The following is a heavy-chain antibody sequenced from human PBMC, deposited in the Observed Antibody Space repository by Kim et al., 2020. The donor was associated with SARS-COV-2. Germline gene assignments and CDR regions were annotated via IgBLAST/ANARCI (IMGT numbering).Heavy chain of an antibody. D-gene: IGHD3-3*01. CDR1: GFTFSSYS. CDR2: ISSSSSYI. Sequence: GGSLRLSCAASGFTFSSYSMNWVRQAPGKGLVWVSSISSSSSYIYYADSVKGRFTISRDNAKNSLYLQMNSLRAEDTAVYYCARGSVLRLLEWLLSSFDYRGQGNLGT. J-gene: IGHJ4*02. CDR3: ARGSVLRLLEWLLSSFDY. V-gene: IGHV3-21*01.